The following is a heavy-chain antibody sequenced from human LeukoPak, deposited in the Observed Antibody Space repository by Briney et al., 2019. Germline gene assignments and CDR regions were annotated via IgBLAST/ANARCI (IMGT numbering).Heavy chain of an antibody. CDR2: IRYDGSDI. D-gene: IGHD3-22*01. Sequence: PGGSLRLSCAASGFTFSSHGMYWVRQAPGKGPEWVTFIRYDGSDIYYVDSVKGRFTISRDNSKNTLYLQMNSLRAEDTAVYYCATNRSGYFFDWGQGTLVTVSS. J-gene: IGHJ4*02. V-gene: IGHV3-30*02. CDR3: ATNRSGYFFD. CDR1: GFTFSSHG.